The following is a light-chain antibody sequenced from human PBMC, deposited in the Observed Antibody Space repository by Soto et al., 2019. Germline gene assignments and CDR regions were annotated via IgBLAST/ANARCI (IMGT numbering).Light chain of an antibody. CDR2: DAS. V-gene: IGKV3-15*01. Sequence: PGERATLSCRASQSVRSNLAWYQQKPGQAPRLLMYDASTRATGIPARFSGSGSGTEFTLTISSLQSEDIAVYYCHQYYTWPRTFGQGTKVDIK. J-gene: IGKJ1*01. CDR3: HQYYTWPRT. CDR1: QSVRSN.